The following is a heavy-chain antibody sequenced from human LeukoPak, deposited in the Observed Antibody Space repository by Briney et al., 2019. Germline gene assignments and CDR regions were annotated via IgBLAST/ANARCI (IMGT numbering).Heavy chain of an antibody. D-gene: IGHD3-22*01. CDR1: GGSISSGGYY. CDR3: ASQSYSYDSSGLRFDY. V-gene: IGHV4-31*03. CDR2: IYYSGST. Sequence: PSETLSLTCTVSGGSISSGGYYWSWIRQHPGKGLEWIGYIYYSGSTYYNPSLKSRVTISVDTSKNQFSLKLSSVTAADMAVYYCASQSYSYDSSGLRFDYWGQGTLVTVSS. J-gene: IGHJ4*02.